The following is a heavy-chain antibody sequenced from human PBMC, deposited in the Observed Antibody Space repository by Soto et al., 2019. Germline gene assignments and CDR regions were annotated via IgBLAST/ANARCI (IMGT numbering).Heavy chain of an antibody. CDR2: INHSGST. CDR3: ARGENRLHSYFDY. V-gene: IGHV4-34*01. Sequence: SETLSLTCAVYGGSFSGYYLSWIRQPPGKGLEWIGEINHSGSTNYNPSLKSRVTISVDTSKNQFSLKLSSVTAADTAVYYCARGENRLHSYFDYWGQGTLVTVS. J-gene: IGHJ4*02. CDR1: GGSFSGYY.